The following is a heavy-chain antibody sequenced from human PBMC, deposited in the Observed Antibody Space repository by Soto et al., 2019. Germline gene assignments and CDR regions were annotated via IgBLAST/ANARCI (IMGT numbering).Heavy chain of an antibody. J-gene: IGHJ4*02. Sequence: PGGSLRLSCAASGFTFSSYAMHWVRQAPGKGLEWVAVISYDGSNKYYADSVKGRFTISRDNSKNTLYLQMNSLRAEDTAVYYCARDTPYYDSSGYYYWSHYFDYWGQGTLVTVSS. V-gene: IGHV3-30-3*01. CDR2: ISYDGSNK. D-gene: IGHD3-22*01. CDR3: ARDTPYYDSSGYYYWSHYFDY. CDR1: GFTFSSYA.